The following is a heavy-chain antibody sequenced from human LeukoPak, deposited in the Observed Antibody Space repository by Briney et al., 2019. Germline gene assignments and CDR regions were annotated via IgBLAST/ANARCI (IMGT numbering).Heavy chain of an antibody. CDR1: RYTFTSYY. V-gene: IGHV1-46*01. CDR2: INPSGGST. J-gene: IGHJ4*02. Sequence: ASVKVSCKASRYTFTSYYMHWVRQAPGQGLEWMGIINPSGGSTSYAQKFQGRVTMTRDTSTSTAYMELSSLRSEDTAVYYCARDSRHIVVVTATSTLDYWGQGTLVTVSS. CDR3: ARDSRHIVVVTATSTLDY. D-gene: IGHD2-21*02.